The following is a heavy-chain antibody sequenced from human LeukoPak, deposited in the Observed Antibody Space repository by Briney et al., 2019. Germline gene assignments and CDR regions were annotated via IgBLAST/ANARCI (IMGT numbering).Heavy chain of an antibody. CDR1: GYTLTELS. D-gene: IGHD2-2*01. Sequence: ASVKASCKVSGYTLTELSMHWVRQAPGQGLEWMGWINPNSGGTNYAQKFQGRVTMTRDTSISTAYMELSRLRSDDTAVYYCARVPEGLSVDYWGQGTLVTVSS. J-gene: IGHJ4*02. V-gene: IGHV1-2*02. CDR3: ARVPEGLSVDY. CDR2: INPNSGGT.